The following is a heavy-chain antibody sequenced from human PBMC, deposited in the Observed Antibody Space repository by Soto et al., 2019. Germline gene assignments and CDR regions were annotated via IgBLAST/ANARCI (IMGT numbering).Heavy chain of an antibody. V-gene: IGHV4-34*01. CDR1: GGSFSGFY. D-gene: IGHD1-1*01. Sequence: QVQLQQWGAGLLKPSETLSLTCALYGGSFSGFYWSWIRQPPGKGLEWIGEVSHNGSTNYNASLNSRVTISLDTSKNQFYRKLSSVTAADTAIYDCARAGGWNNACGLDIWGQGTTVTVS. CDR3: ARAGGWNNACGLDI. CDR2: VSHNGST. J-gene: IGHJ6*02.